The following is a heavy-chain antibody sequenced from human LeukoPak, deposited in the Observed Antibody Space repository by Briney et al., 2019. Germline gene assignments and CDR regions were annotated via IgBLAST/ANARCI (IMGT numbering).Heavy chain of an antibody. D-gene: IGHD6-19*01. CDR1: GFTFSDYY. V-gene: IGHV3-11*01. CDR2: ISSSGSTI. CDR3: ARVKQWLVRDGYYYGMDV. J-gene: IGHJ6*02. Sequence: GGPLRLSCAASGFTFSDYYMSWIRQAPGKGLEWVSYISSSGSTIYYADSVKGRFTISRDNAKNSLYLQMNSLRAEDTAVYYCARVKQWLVRDGYYYGMDVWGQGTTVTVSS.